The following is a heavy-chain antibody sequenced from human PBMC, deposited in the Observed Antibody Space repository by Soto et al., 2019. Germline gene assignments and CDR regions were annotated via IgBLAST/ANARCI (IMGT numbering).Heavy chain of an antibody. CDR2: VFHSGTT. Sequence: LSETLSLTCAFSGYSINSGYYGGWIRQSPGKGLEWIGSVFHSGTTYSTPSLKTRLTISVDTSKNQFSLDLNAVTAADTAVYYCVRDFGDLHDFWSGSDYWGQGIPVTVSA. CDR3: VRDFGDLHDFWSGSDY. J-gene: IGHJ4*02. CDR1: GYSINSGYY. D-gene: IGHD3-3*01. V-gene: IGHV4-38-2*02.